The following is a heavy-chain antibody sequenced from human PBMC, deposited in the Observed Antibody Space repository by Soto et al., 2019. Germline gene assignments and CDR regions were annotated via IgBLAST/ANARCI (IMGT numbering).Heavy chain of an antibody. J-gene: IGHJ6*02. Sequence: ASVQVSCKASGYTFTSYAMHWVRQAPGQRLEWMGWINAGNGNTKYSQKFQGRVTITRDTSASTAYMELSSLRSEDTAVYYCATQLYMANYYYGMEVWGQGTTVTGS. V-gene: IGHV1-3*01. CDR3: ATQLYMANYYYGMEV. CDR2: INAGNGNT. D-gene: IGHD5-12*01. CDR1: GYTFTSYA.